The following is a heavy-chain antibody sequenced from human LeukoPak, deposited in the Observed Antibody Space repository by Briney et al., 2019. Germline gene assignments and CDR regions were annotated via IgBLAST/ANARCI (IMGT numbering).Heavy chain of an antibody. V-gene: IGHV3-23*01. CDR1: GFTFSSYG. Sequence: PGGSLRLSCAASGFTFSSYGMSWVRQAPGKGLERVSAISGSGGSTYYADSVKGRFTISRDNSKNTLYLQMNSLRAEDTAVYYCAKDLAYGDYFDYWGQGTLVTVSS. CDR2: ISGSGGST. J-gene: IGHJ4*02. CDR3: AKDLAYGDYFDY. D-gene: IGHD4-17*01.